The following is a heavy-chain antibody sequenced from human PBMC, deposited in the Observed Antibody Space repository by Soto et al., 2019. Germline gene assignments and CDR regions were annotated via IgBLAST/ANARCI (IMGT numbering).Heavy chain of an antibody. CDR2: IYYSGST. V-gene: IGHV4-30-4*01. CDR3: ARSYYDILTGYRWFDP. Sequence: QVQLQESGPGLVKPSQTLSLTCTVSGGSISSGDYSWSWIRQPPGKGLAWIGYIYYSGSTYYNPSLKSRVTISVDTSKNQFSLKLSSVTAADTAVYYCARSYYDILTGYRWFDPWGQGTLVTVSS. CDR1: GGSISSGDYS. D-gene: IGHD3-9*01. J-gene: IGHJ5*02.